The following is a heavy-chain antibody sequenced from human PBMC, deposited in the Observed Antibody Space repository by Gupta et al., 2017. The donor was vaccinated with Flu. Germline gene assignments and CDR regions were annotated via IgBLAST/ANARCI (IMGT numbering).Heavy chain of an antibody. CDR3: ARDSGRRHYYDVGGYYPDHFDN. CDR1: GFSFSSYW. J-gene: IGHJ4*02. Sequence: EVQLVESGGGLVQPGGSLRLSCAASGFSFSSYWMSWVRQAPGKGLEWVANINQDESEKFYGDAAKGRFTISRDTAKNSLYLQMNALRADDTAVYYCARDSGRRHYYDVGGYYPDHFDNWGQGTLVTVSS. CDR2: INQDESEK. D-gene: IGHD3-22*01. V-gene: IGHV3-7*04.